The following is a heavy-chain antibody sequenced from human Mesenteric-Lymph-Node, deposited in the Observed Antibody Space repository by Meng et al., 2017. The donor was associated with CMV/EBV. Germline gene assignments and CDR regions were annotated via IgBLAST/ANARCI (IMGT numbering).Heavy chain of an antibody. Sequence: GESLKISCTASGFTFSTYSMNWVRQAPGKGLEWVAVIWFDGSNKHYADSVKGRFTISRDNSKNTLYLQMNSLRGEDTAVYDCAKDFFRFVVVVGGGDGMDVWGQGTTVTVSS. D-gene: IGHD2-15*01. CDR3: AKDFFRFVVVVGGGDGMDV. CDR2: IWFDGSNK. CDR1: GFTFSTYS. J-gene: IGHJ6*02. V-gene: IGHV3-33*06.